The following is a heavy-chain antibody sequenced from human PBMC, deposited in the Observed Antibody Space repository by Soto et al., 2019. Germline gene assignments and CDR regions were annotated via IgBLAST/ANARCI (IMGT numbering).Heavy chain of an antibody. V-gene: IGHV3-13*01. CDR3: ASGLDGGSYGMDV. Sequence: GGSLRVSCAAAGFTFTNDDMHWGGQVTGKGLEWVSGITTAGDTYYPGSVKGRFTISREKAKNSLYLQMNSLSAGATAVYYCASGLDGGSYGMDVWGQGTTVTVSS. D-gene: IGHD3-3*01. J-gene: IGHJ6*02. CDR2: ITTAGDT. CDR1: GFTFTNDD.